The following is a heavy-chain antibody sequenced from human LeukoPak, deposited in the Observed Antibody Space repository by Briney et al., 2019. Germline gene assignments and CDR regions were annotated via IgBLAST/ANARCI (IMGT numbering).Heavy chain of an antibody. J-gene: IGHJ4*02. CDR1: GYTFTSYY. CDR2: INPSGGST. Sequence: ASVKVSCKASGYTFTSYYMHWVRQAPGQGLEWMGIINPSGGSTSYAQKFQGRVTMTRDMSTSTVYMELSSLRSEDTAVYYCARGRSGSYYEYYFDYWGQGTLVTVSS. V-gene: IGHV1-46*01. CDR3: ARGRSGSYYEYYFDY. D-gene: IGHD1-26*01.